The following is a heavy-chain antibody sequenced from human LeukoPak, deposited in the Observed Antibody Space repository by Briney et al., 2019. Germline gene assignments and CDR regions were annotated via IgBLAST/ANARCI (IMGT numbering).Heavy chain of an antibody. Sequence: GGSLRLSCAASGFTFSSYEMNWVRQAPGKGLEWVSYISSSGSTIYYADSVKGRFTISRDNAKNSMFLQMNSLRVEDTAVYYCASQSYARFDPWGQGTLVTVSS. V-gene: IGHV3-48*03. D-gene: IGHD3-16*01. CDR3: ASQSYARFDP. J-gene: IGHJ5*02. CDR1: GFTFSSYE. CDR2: ISSSGSTI.